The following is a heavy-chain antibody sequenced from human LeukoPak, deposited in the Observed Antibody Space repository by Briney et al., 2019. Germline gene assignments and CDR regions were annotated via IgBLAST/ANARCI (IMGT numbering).Heavy chain of an antibody. J-gene: IGHJ5*02. D-gene: IGHD3-10*01. Sequence: ASVKVSCKASGYTFTGYYMHRVRQAPGQGLEWMGWINPNIGCTNYAQKLQHRDTMTRDKHISTAYIELSSLRSDDTAIYYCARDVRPFGEYTPASWGQGTLVTVSS. CDR3: ARDVRPFGEYTPAS. CDR2: INPNIGCT. V-gene: IGHV1-2*02. CDR1: GYTFTGYY.